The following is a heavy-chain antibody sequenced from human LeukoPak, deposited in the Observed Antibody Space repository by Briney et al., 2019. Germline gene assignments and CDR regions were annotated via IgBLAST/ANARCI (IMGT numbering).Heavy chain of an antibody. CDR3: ARSDYDILTGYGYYYYYMDV. V-gene: IGHV4-4*07. J-gene: IGHJ6*03. Sequence: SETLSLTCTVSGASISSYYWSWIRQPAGKGLEWIGRIYTSGSTNYNPSLKSRVTMSVDKSKNQFSLKLSSVTAADTAVYYCARSDYDILTGYGYYYYYMDVWGKGTTVTVSS. CDR2: IYTSGST. CDR1: GASISSYY. D-gene: IGHD3-9*01.